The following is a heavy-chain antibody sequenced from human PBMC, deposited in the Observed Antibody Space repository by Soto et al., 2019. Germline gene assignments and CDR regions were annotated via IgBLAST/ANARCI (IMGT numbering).Heavy chain of an antibody. V-gene: IGHV4-59*01. CDR1: GGSISSYY. J-gene: IGHJ5*02. Sequence: SETLSLTCTVSGGSISSYYWSWIRQPPGKGLEWIGYIYYSGSTNYNPSLKSRVTISVDTSKNQFSLKLSSVTAADTAVYYCARDRGEYSSSSGGFDPWGQGTLVTVSS. CDR2: IYYSGST. D-gene: IGHD6-6*01. CDR3: ARDRGEYSSSSGGFDP.